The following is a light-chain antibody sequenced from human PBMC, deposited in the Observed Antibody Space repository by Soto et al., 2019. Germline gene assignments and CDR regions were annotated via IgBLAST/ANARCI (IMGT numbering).Light chain of an antibody. CDR3: QQVNSYPLT. V-gene: IGKV1-9*01. Sequence: IQLTQSPSFLSASVGDRVTITCRASHGISSYLAWYQQKPGKVPKLLIYVASTLHSGVPSRFSGSGSGTVFTLTISSLQPEDFATYYCQQVNSYPLTFGGGTKVEIK. CDR2: VAS. CDR1: HGISSY. J-gene: IGKJ4*01.